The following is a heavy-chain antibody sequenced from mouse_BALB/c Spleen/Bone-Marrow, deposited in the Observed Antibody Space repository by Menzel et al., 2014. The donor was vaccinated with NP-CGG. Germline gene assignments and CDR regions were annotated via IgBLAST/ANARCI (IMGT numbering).Heavy chain of an antibody. CDR2: VSLGSGST. V-gene: IGHV1-83*01. CDR3: ASVLVLLYYSMDY. Sequence: VKVVDSGPERVKPGASVKMCCKDSRYTFTDYVITWVKQSTRQGLKWIREVSLGSGSTYYNVKFKSKTALTADTYSITAFMQLSSLTSEHSAVYGRASVLVLLYYSMDYRCQGIPVT. J-gene: IGHJ4*01. CDR1: RYTFTDYV. D-gene: IGHD3-3*01.